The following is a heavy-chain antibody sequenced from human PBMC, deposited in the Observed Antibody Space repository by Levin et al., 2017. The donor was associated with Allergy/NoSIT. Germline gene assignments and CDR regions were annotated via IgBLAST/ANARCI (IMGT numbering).Heavy chain of an antibody. CDR3: AREAQSSGWYDY. CDR1: GGSISSYY. D-gene: IGHD6-19*01. J-gene: IGHJ4*02. V-gene: IGHV4-59*01. CDR2: IYYSGST. Sequence: TPSETLSLTCTVSGGSISSYYWSWIRQPPGKGLEWIGYIYYSGSTNYNPSLKSRVTISVDTSKNQFSLKLSSVTAADTAVYSCAREAQSSGWYDYWGQGTLVTVSS.